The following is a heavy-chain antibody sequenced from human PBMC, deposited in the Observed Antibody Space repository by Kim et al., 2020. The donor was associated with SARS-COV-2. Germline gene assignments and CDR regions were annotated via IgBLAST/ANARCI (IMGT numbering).Heavy chain of an antibody. V-gene: IGHV4-39*01. CDR3: ARLTVLDNYYYYGMDV. J-gene: IGHJ6*02. Sequence: LNSRVTVSVDTSKNQCSLKLSSVTAADTAVYYCARLTVLDNYYYYGMDVWGQGTTVTVSS. D-gene: IGHD4-17*01.